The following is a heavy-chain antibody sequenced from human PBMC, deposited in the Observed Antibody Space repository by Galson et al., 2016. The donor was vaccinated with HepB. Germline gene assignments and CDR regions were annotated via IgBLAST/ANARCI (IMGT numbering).Heavy chain of an antibody. CDR1: GFTFSDSA. Sequence: SLRLSCAASGFTFSDSAMHWVRQASGKGLEWVGRIRSKANTYATAYAASVKGRFTISRDDSKNTAYLHMNSLKTEDTAVYYWFRRRASDGKGESVDNWGQGTLVTVSS. D-gene: IGHD1-26*01. V-gene: IGHV3-73*01. J-gene: IGHJ4*02. CDR3: FRRRASDGKGESVDN. CDR2: IRSKANTYAT.